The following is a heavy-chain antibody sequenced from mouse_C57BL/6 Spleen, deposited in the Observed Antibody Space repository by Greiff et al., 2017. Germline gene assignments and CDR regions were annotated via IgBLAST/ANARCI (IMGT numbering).Heavy chain of an antibody. D-gene: IGHD1-1*01. CDR2: IDPENGDT. J-gene: IGHJ3*01. CDR1: GFNINDDY. CDR3: TRDYGSRGFAF. V-gene: IGHV14-4*01. Sequence: EVKLMESGAELVRPGASVQLSCTASGFNINDDYMHWVKQRPEQGLEWIGWIDPENGDTEYALKFQGKATITADTSSNTAFLQLSSLTSEDTAVYYCTRDYGSRGFAFWGQGALVTVSA.